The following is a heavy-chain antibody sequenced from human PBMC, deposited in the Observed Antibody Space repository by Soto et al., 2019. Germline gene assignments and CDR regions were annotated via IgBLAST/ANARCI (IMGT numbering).Heavy chain of an antibody. D-gene: IGHD6-13*01. V-gene: IGHV3-30-3*01. CDR2: ISYDGSNK. CDR1: GFTFSSYA. Sequence: GGSLRLSCAASGFTFSSYAMHWVRQAPGKGLEWVAVISYDGSNKYYADSVKGRFTISRDNSKNTLYLQMNSLRAEDTAVYYCARDPGPRTIAAAGYFDYWGQGTLVTVSS. J-gene: IGHJ4*02. CDR3: ARDPGPRTIAAAGYFDY.